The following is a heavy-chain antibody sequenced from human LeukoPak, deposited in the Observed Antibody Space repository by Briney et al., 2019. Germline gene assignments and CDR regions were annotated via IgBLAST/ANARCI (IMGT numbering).Heavy chain of an antibody. D-gene: IGHD2-15*01. CDR3: AREHCSGGSCYLPSGY. Sequence: APVKVSCKASGYTFTGYYMHWVRQAPGQGLEWMGWINPNSGGTNYAQKFQGRVTMTRDTSISTAYMELSRLRSDDTAVYYCAREHCSGGSCYLPSGYWGQGTLVTVSS. CDR2: INPNSGGT. J-gene: IGHJ4*02. V-gene: IGHV1-2*02. CDR1: GYTFTGYY.